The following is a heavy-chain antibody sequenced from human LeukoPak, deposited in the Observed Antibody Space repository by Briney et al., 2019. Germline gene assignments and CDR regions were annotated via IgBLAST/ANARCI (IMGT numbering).Heavy chain of an antibody. D-gene: IGHD6-13*01. V-gene: IGHV3-48*01. J-gene: IGHJ4*02. CDR2: ISSSGNTI. CDR3: AKSMGRSGWYGGY. Sequence: GGSLRLSCAAFGFTFSSYNMNWVRQAPGKGLEWVSYISSSGNTIYYADSVKGRFTISRDNARNSLYLQMNNLRAEDTAIYYCAKSMGRSGWYGGYWGQGILVTVSS. CDR1: GFTFSSYN.